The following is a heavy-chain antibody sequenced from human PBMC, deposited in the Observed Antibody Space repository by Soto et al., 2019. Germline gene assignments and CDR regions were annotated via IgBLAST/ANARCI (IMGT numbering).Heavy chain of an antibody. D-gene: IGHD3-3*01. CDR2: IYYSGST. J-gene: IGHJ5*02. Sequence: SETLSLTCTVSGGSISSSSYYWGWIRQPPGKGLEWIGSIYYSGSTYYNPSLKSRVTISVDTSKNQFSLKLSSVTAADTAVYYCARRVSRWFDPWGQGTLVTVPQ. CDR1: GGSISSSSYY. CDR3: ARRVSRWFDP. V-gene: IGHV4-39*01.